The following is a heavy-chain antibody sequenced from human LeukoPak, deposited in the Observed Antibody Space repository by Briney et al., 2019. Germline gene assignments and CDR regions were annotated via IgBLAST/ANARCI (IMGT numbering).Heavy chain of an antibody. J-gene: IGHJ4*02. CDR2: ISSSSSYI. V-gene: IGHV3-21*01. Sequence: PGGSLRLSCAASGFTFSSYSMNWVRQAPGKGLEWVSSISSSSSYIYYVDSVKGRFTISRDNAKNSLYLQMNSLRAEDTAVYYCATDRIDYSSSTCPGEDYWGQGTLVTVSS. CDR1: GFTFSSYS. CDR3: ATDRIDYSSSTCPGEDY. D-gene: IGHD2-2*01.